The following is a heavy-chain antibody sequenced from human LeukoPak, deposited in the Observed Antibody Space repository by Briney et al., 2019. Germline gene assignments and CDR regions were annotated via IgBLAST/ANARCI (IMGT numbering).Heavy chain of an antibody. J-gene: IGHJ6*02. CDR1: GGSISSSSYY. CDR2: IYYSGST. CDR3: ARGAVVVPAAIRYYYYGMDV. Sequence: SETLSLTCTVSGGSISSSSYYWGWIRQPPGKGLEWIGSIYYSGSTYYNPSLKSRVTISVDTSKNQFSLKLSSVTAADTAVYYCARGAVVVPAAIRYYYYGMDVWGQGTTVTVSS. V-gene: IGHV4-39*01. D-gene: IGHD2-2*01.